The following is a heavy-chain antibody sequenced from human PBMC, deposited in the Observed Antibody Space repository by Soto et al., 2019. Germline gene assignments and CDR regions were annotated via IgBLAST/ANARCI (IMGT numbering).Heavy chain of an antibody. V-gene: IGHV1-18*04. D-gene: IGHD3-10*01. J-gene: IGHJ5*02. Sequence: ASVKVSCKASGYTFTSYGISWVRQAPGQGLEWMGWISAYNGNTNYAQKLQGRVTMATDTSTSTAYMELRSLRSDDTAVYYCARVVTGAPPRHNWFDPWGQGTLVTVSS. CDR3: ARVVTGAPPRHNWFDP. CDR2: ISAYNGNT. CDR1: GYTFTSYG.